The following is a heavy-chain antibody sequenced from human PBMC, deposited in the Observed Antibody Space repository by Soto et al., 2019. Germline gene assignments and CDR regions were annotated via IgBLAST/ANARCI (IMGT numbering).Heavy chain of an antibody. CDR3: AKDLTIFGVVGSYGMDV. CDR1: GFTFSSYG. Sequence: GGSLRLSCAASGFTFSSYGMHWVRQAPGKGLEWVAVISYDGSNKYYADSVKGRFTISRDNSKNTLYLQMNSLRAEDTAVYYCAKDLTIFGVVGSYGMDVWGQGTTVTVSS. V-gene: IGHV3-30*18. D-gene: IGHD3-3*01. CDR2: ISYDGSNK. J-gene: IGHJ6*02.